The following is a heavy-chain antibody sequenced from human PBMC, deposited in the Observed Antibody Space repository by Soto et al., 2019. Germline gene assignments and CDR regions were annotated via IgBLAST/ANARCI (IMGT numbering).Heavy chain of an antibody. Sequence: GGSLRLSCAASGFTVSSNYMSWVRQAPGKGLEWVSVIYSGGSTYYADSVKGRFTISRDNSKNTLYLQMNSLRAEDTAVYYCARLRHSSSWYGYYYYYMDVWGKGTTVPVSS. V-gene: IGHV3-53*01. CDR3: ARLRHSSSWYGYYYYYMDV. J-gene: IGHJ6*03. D-gene: IGHD6-13*01. CDR2: IYSGGST. CDR1: GFTVSSNY.